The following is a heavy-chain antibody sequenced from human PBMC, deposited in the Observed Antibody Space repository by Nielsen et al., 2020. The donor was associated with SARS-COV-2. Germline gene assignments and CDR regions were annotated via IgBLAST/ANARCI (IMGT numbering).Heavy chain of an antibody. D-gene: IGHD2-2*01. J-gene: IGHJ4*02. CDR1: GFTFSSYG. CDR3: TKRGLCSSANCYHHFDS. CDR2: MSYDGSNK. Sequence: GESLKISCAASGFTFSSYGMHWVRQAPGKGPEWVAVMSYDGSNKYYADSVKGRFTISRDNSKNTLFLQMNSLRAEDTAVYYCTKRGLCSSANCYHHFDSWGLGTLVTVSS. V-gene: IGHV3-33*05.